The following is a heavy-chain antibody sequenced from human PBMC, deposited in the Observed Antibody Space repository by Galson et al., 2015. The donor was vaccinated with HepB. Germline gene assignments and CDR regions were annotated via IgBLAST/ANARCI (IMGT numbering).Heavy chain of an antibody. CDR2: TFYRSTWYY. V-gene: IGHV6-1*01. CDR1: GDSVSSNGAA. Sequence: CAISGDSVSSNGAAWNWLRQSPSRGLEWLGRTFYRSTWYYDYAPSLKSRITITSDTANNQFSLHLKSVTPEDTALYYCARDGDLGLDALDIWGQGTMGTVSS. CDR3: ARDGDLGLDALDI. J-gene: IGHJ3*02. D-gene: IGHD3-10*01.